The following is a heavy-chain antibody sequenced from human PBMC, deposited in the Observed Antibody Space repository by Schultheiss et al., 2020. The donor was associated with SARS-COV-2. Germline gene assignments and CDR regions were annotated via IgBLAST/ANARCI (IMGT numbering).Heavy chain of an antibody. CDR2: ISYDGSNK. CDR3: AKDLGKAAAGYFDY. D-gene: IGHD6-13*01. Sequence: GSLRLSCAASGFTFSGSAMHWVRQASGKGLEWVAVISYDGSNKYYADSVKGRFTISRDNSKNTLYLQMNSLRAEDTAVYYCAKDLGKAAAGYFDYWGQGTLVTVSS. J-gene: IGHJ4*02. V-gene: IGHV3-30-3*01. CDR1: GFTFSGSA.